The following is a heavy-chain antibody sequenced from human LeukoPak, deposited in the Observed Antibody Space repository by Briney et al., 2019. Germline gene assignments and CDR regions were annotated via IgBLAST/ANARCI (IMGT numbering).Heavy chain of an antibody. V-gene: IGHV4-59*01. CDR2: IHYTGST. Sequence: SETLSLTCCVSGGSNTNYYWSWIWQSSGRGLEWIGYIHYTGSTNYNPSLRSRVAISLDTSKNQFSLKLTSLTAADTAVYFCARDLSNDFDDRCSFEIWGHGTMVTVSS. D-gene: IGHD4-17*01. CDR1: GGSNTNYY. CDR3: ARDLSNDFDDRCSFEI. J-gene: IGHJ3*02.